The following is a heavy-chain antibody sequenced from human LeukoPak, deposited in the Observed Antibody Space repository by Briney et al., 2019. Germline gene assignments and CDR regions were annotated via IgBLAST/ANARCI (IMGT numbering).Heavy chain of an antibody. CDR3: ARAPYSSSSFWFDP. V-gene: IGHV1-18*01. CDR2: ISAYNGNT. J-gene: IGHJ5*02. Sequence: ASVKVSCKASGYTFTSYGISWVRQAPGQGLEWMGWISAYNGNTNYAQKLQGRVTMTTDTSTSTAYMELRSLRSDDTAVYYCARAPYSSSSFWFDPWGQGTLVTVSS. CDR1: GYTFTSYG. D-gene: IGHD6-6*01.